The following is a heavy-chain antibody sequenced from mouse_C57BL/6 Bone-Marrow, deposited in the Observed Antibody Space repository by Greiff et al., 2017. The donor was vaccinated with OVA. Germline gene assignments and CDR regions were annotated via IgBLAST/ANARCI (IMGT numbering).Heavy chain of an antibody. V-gene: IGHV1-26*01. CDR3: ARSNYSNWYFDV. Sequence: VQLQQSGPELVKPGASVKISCKASGYTFTDYYMNWVKQSHGKSLEWIGDINPNNGGTSYNQKFKGKATLTVDKSSSTAYMELRSLTSEDSAVYYCARSNYSNWYFDVWGTGTTVTVSS. CDR2: INPNNGGT. CDR1: GYTFTDYY. D-gene: IGHD2-5*01. J-gene: IGHJ1*03.